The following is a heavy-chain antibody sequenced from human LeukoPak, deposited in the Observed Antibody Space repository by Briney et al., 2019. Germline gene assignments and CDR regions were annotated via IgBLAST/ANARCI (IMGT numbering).Heavy chain of an antibody. J-gene: IGHJ4*02. CDR2: MNPNSGNT. CDR3: ARWRDYVWGSYRYASPTYYFDY. D-gene: IGHD3-16*02. V-gene: IGHV1-8*01. CDR1: GYTLTSYD. Sequence: GASVKVSCKASGYTLTSYDINWVRQATGQGLEWMGWMNPNSGNTGYAQKFQGRVTMTRNTSISTAYMELSSLRSEDTAVYYCARWRDYVWGSYRYASPTYYFDYWGQGTLVTVSS.